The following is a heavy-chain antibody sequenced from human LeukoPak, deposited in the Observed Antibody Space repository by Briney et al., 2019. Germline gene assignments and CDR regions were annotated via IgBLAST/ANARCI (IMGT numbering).Heavy chain of an antibody. D-gene: IGHD6-19*01. V-gene: IGHV3-23*01. CDR2: ISGSGGST. Sequence: GGSLRLSCAASGFTFSSYAMSWVRQAPGKGVEWVSAISGSGGSTYYADSVKGRFTISRDNSKNTLYLQMNSLRAEDTAVYYCAKDRLAVAGATSFDYWGQGTLVTVSS. CDR3: AKDRLAVAGATSFDY. CDR1: GFTFSSYA. J-gene: IGHJ4*02.